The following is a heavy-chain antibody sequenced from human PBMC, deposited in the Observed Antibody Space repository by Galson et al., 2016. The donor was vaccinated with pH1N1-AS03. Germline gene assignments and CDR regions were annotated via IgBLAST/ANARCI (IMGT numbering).Heavy chain of an antibody. V-gene: IGHV4-34*01. CDR1: GGAFSGYY. Sequence: LSLTCAVHGGAFSGYYWTWIRQPPGKGLEWIGQINHSGSTQYNPSPKSRVTLSKDTSKKQIYLTVRSVTAADTAVYYCARDSMIVDGMDVWGQGTTVTVSS. J-gene: IGHJ6*02. D-gene: IGHD3-22*01. CDR2: INHSGST. CDR3: ARDSMIVDGMDV.